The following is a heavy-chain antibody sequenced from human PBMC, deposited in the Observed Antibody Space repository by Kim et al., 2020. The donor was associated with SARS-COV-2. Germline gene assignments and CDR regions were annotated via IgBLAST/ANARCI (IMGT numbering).Heavy chain of an antibody. CDR3: ASGGNSGDSYGMDV. CDR2: IRYDGSNK. Sequence: GGSLRLSCAASGFTFSNYGMNWVRQAPGKGLEWVAVIRYDGSNKNYADSVKGRFTISRDDPKNTLNLQMNIMRAENTAVYYCASGGNSGDSYGMDVWA. CDR1: GFTFSNYG. V-gene: IGHV3-33*08. J-gene: IGHJ6*02. D-gene: IGHD4-17*01.